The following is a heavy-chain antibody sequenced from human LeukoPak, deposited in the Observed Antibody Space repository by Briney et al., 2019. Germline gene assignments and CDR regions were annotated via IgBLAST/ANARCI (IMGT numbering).Heavy chain of an antibody. V-gene: IGHV3-9*01. CDR2: ISWNSGSI. CDR1: GFTFDDYA. J-gene: IGHJ4*02. D-gene: IGHD6-13*01. CDR3: AKDSSSWYYFDY. Sequence: QSGGSLRLSYAASGFTFDDYAMHWVRQAPGKGLEWVSGISWNSGSIGYADSVKGRFTISRDNAKNSLYLQMNSLRAEDTALYYCAKDSSSWYYFDYWGQGTLVTVSS.